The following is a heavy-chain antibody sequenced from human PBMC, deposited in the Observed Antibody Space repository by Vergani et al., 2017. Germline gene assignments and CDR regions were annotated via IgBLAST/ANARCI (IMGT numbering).Heavy chain of an antibody. CDR2: INHSGST. J-gene: IGHJ6*03. CDR3: ARRPGYSSSWYHYYYYMDV. Sequence: QVQLQQWGAGLLKPSETLSLTRAVYGGSFSGYYWSWIRQPPGKGLEWIGEINHSGSTNYNPSLKSRVTISVDTSKNQFSLKLSSVTAADTAVYYCARRPGYSSSWYHYYYYMDVWGKGTTVTVSS. V-gene: IGHV4-34*01. CDR1: GGSFSGYY. D-gene: IGHD6-13*01.